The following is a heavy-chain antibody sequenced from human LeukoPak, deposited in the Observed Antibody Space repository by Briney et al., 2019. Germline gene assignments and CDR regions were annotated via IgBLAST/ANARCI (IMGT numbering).Heavy chain of an antibody. D-gene: IGHD2-2*01. V-gene: IGHV3-23*01. Sequence: GGSLRLSCAASGFTVSSNYMSWVRQAPGKGLEWVSVISGSGVNTYYADSVKGRFTISRDNSKNTLFLQMNSLRAEDTAVYYCAKGSVPVVAMNAFEIWGQGTMVTVSS. CDR3: AKGSVPVVAMNAFEI. CDR1: GFTVSSNY. CDR2: ISGSGVNT. J-gene: IGHJ3*02.